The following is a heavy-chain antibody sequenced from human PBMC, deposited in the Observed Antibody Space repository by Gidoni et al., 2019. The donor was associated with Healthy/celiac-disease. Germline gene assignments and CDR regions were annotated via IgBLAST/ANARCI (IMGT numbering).Heavy chain of an antibody. Sequence: QVQLQESGPGLVKPSQTLSLTCTVSGGSLSSGGYYWSWIRQHPGKGLEWIWYRYYSWSTYYNPDRKSRVNKSVDTSKNQFSLKLSSVTAADTAVYYCARASTGVDIWGQGTMVTVSS. V-gene: IGHV4-31*03. CDR1: GGSLSSGGYY. CDR3: ARASTGVDI. D-gene: IGHD2-2*01. CDR2: RYYSWST. J-gene: IGHJ3*02.